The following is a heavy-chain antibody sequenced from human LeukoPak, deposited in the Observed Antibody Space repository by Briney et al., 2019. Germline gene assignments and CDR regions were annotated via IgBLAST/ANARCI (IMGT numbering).Heavy chain of an antibody. J-gene: IGHJ4*02. CDR1: GFTFSGSA. D-gene: IGHD3-22*01. Sequence: GGSLRLSCAASGFTFSGSALHWVRQASGKGLEWVGRIRSKANGDATSYGASVKGRFTISRDDSKNTAYLQMNSLKTADTAVYYCCRHADSSVDWGQGILVTVSS. V-gene: IGHV3-73*01. CDR3: CRHADSSVD. CDR2: IRSKANGDAT.